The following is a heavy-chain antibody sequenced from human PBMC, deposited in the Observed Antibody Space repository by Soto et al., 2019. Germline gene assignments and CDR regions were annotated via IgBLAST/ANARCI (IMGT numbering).Heavy chain of an antibody. CDR3: AMTLVTMGTDY. V-gene: IGHV3-48*01. D-gene: IGHD3-10*01. J-gene: IGHJ4*02. CDR1: GFTFSSYS. Sequence: GGSLRLSCAASGFTFSSYSMNWVRQAPGKGLEWVSYISSSSSTIYYADSVKGRFTISRDNAKNSLYLQMNSLRAEDTAVYYCAMTLVTMGTDYWGQATLVTVSS. CDR2: ISSSSSTI.